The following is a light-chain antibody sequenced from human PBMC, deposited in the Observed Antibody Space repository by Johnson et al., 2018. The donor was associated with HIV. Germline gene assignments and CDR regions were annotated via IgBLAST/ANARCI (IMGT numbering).Light chain of an antibody. J-gene: IGLJ1*01. CDR1: SSNIGNNY. CDR2: DNN. Sequence: QSVLTQPPSVSAAPGQKVTISCSGSSSNIGNNYVSWYQQVPGTVPKLLIYDNNKRPSGIRDRFSGSKSGTSATLGITGLQTGDGADYYCGTWDSRLTAYVFGTGTKVTVL. CDR3: GTWDSRLTAYV. V-gene: IGLV1-51*01.